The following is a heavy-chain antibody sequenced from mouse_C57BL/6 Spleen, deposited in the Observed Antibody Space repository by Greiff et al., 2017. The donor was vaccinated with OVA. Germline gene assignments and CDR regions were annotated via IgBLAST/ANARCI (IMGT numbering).Heavy chain of an antibody. V-gene: IGHV1-19*01. D-gene: IGHD1-1*01. J-gene: IGHJ2*01. CDR3: ARDDYYGSSYPFDY. Sequence: EVNLVESGPVLVKPGASVKMSCKASGYTFTDYYMNWVKQSHGKSLEWIGVINPYNGGTSYNQKFKGKATLTVDKSSSTAYMELNSLTSEDSAVYYCARDDYYGSSYPFDYWGQGTTLTVSS. CDR2: INPYNGGT. CDR1: GYTFTDYY.